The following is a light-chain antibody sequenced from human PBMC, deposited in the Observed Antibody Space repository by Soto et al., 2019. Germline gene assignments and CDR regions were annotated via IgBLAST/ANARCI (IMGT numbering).Light chain of an antibody. CDR2: GAS. CDR3: QHYGGSLWT. Sequence: EIVLTQSPGTLSLSPGERATLSCRASQSVSSTYLAWYQQKPGQAPSLLIYGASSRHTGIPDRFGGSGSGTDFTLTISRLEPEDFAVYYCQHYGGSLWTFGQGTKVEIK. J-gene: IGKJ1*01. CDR1: QSVSSTY. V-gene: IGKV3-20*01.